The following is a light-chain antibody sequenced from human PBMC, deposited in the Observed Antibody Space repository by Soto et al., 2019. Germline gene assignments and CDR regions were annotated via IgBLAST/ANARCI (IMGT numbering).Light chain of an antibody. V-gene: IGKV1-39*01. Sequence: DIQMTQSPSSLSASVGDRVTITCRASQRIVNYLNWYQQTPGKAPKLLISAASSLQTGVPSRFSGSGSVTDFTLTISSLQPEDSATYYCQQSFSTPQTFAQGTKVEIK. J-gene: IGKJ1*01. CDR1: QRIVNY. CDR3: QQSFSTPQT. CDR2: AAS.